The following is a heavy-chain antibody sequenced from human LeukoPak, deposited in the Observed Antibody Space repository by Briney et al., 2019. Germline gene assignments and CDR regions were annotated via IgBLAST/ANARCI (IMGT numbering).Heavy chain of an antibody. Sequence: SETLSLTCTVAGGSISSYYWSWIRQPPGKGLEWIGYIYYSGSTNYNPSLKSRVTISVDTSKNQFSLKLSSVTAADTAVYYCARGVLRYFDWLSDYYYYMDVWGKGTTVTVSS. CDR3: ARGVLRYFDWLSDYYYYMDV. V-gene: IGHV4-59*01. J-gene: IGHJ6*03. CDR1: GGSISSYY. CDR2: IYYSGST. D-gene: IGHD3-9*01.